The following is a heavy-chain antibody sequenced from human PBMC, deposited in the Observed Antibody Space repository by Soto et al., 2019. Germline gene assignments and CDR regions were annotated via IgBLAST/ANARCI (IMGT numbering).Heavy chain of an antibody. CDR2: IKQDGSEK. Sequence: EVQLVESGGGLVQPGGSLRLSCAASGFTFSSYWMSWVRQAPGKGLEWVAIIKQDGSEKYYVDSVKGRFTISRDNAKNSLYLQMNSLRAEDTAVYYCARDAHIVVVVAATLGMDVWGQGTTVTVSS. CDR1: GFTFSSYW. D-gene: IGHD2-15*01. CDR3: ARDAHIVVVVAATLGMDV. J-gene: IGHJ6*02. V-gene: IGHV3-7*01.